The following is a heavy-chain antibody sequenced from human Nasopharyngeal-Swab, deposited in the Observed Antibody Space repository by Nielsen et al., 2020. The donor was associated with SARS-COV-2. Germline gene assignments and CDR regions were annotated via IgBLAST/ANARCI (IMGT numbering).Heavy chain of an antibody. D-gene: IGHD2-2*01. Sequence: ASVKVSCKASGYTFTGYYMHWVRQAPGQGLEWMGWINPNSGGTNYARKFQGWVTMTRDTSISTAYMELSSLRSEDTAVYYCARVYCSSTSCFYGMDVWGQGTTVTVSS. CDR1: GYTFTGYY. CDR3: ARVYCSSTSCFYGMDV. J-gene: IGHJ6*02. CDR2: INPNSGGT. V-gene: IGHV1-2*04.